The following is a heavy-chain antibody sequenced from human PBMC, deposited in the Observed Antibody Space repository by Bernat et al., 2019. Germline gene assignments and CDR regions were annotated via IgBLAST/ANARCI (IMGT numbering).Heavy chain of an antibody. CDR2: INSDGSST. CDR3: ARDRDIVVVVAANGGLD. Sequence: EVQLAESGGGLVQPGGSLRLSCAASGFTFSSYWMHWVRQAPGKGLVWVSRINSDGSSTSYADSVKGRFTISRDNAKNTLYLQMNSLRAEDTAVYYCARDRDIVVVVAANGGLDWGQGTLVTVSS. CDR1: GFTFSSYW. D-gene: IGHD2-15*01. J-gene: IGHJ4*02. V-gene: IGHV3-74*01.